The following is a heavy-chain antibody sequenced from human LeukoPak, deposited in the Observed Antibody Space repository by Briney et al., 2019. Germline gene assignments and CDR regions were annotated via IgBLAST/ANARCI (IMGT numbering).Heavy chain of an antibody. J-gene: IGHJ1*01. CDR1: GYIFAHNG. CDR2: ISAYNGDT. V-gene: IGHV1-18*01. D-gene: IGHD6-6*01. Sequence: ASVQVSCKTSGYIFAHNGISWVRQAPGQGPEWMGWISAYNGDTNYAQNFQGRVTMTRDTSTSTVYMELRSLRSDDTAVYYCARGSSSQYFQHWGQGTLVTVSS. CDR3: ARGSSSQYFQH.